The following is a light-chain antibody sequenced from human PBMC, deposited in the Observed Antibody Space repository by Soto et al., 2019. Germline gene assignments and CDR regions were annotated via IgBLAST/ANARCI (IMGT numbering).Light chain of an antibody. V-gene: IGLV2-14*01. Sequence: QSALTQPASVSGSPGQSITISCTGTSGDVGGYNYVSWYQLDPGKAPKLIIYEVNNRPSGVCNRFSGSKSGNTASLTISGLQAECEADYYCTSYTSSGPWVFGGGTKLTVL. CDR1: SGDVGGYNY. CDR2: EVN. J-gene: IGLJ3*02. CDR3: TSYTSSGPWV.